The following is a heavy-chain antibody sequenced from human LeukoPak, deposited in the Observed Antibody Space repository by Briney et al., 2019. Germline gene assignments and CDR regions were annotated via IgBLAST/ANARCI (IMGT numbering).Heavy chain of an antibody. D-gene: IGHD4-11*01. CDR2: ISTYFGVT. CDR3: ARDSDYSGNGNGDWFDP. Sequence: ASVKVSCKASGFRFSSFGVSWVRQAPGQGLEWMGWISTYFGVTHYAEEFEDRVTMTIDTSTTTAYMELRSLRYDDTAVYYCARDSDYSGNGNGDWFDPWGQGTVVTVSS. J-gene: IGHJ5*02. V-gene: IGHV1-18*04. CDR1: GFRFSSFG.